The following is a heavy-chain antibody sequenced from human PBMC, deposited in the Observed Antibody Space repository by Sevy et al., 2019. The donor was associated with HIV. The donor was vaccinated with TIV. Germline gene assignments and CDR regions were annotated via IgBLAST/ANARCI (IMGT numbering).Heavy chain of an antibody. D-gene: IGHD6-19*01. CDR3: TRGRSGTYGWFDP. V-gene: IGHV3-74*01. CDR2: LNGGGSSA. CDR1: GFTFSSHW. Sequence: GGSLRLSCAASGFTFSSHWMHWVRQAPGKGLVWVSGLNGGGSSASYADFVKGRFTIARDNGKNTVYLRISSLTADDTAVYDCTRGRSGTYGWFDPWGQGTLVTVSS. J-gene: IGHJ5*02.